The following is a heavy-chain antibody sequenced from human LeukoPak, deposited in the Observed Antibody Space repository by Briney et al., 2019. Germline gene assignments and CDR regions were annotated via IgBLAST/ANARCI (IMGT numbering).Heavy chain of an antibody. CDR2: ISYDGSNK. Sequence: GGSLRLSCAASGLTFSSHWMHWVRQAPGKGLEWVAVISYDGSNKYYADSVKGRFTISRDNSKNTLYLQMNSLRAEDTAVYYCARAGDYSNSLDYWGQGTLVTVSS. CDR3: ARAGDYSNSLDY. V-gene: IGHV3-30-3*01. D-gene: IGHD4-11*01. J-gene: IGHJ4*02. CDR1: GLTFSSHW.